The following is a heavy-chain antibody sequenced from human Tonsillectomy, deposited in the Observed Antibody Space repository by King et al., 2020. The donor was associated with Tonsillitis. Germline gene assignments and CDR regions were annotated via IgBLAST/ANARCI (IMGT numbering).Heavy chain of an antibody. V-gene: IGHV3-21*01. D-gene: IGHD1-26*01. CDR2: INRNSSYI. CDR1: GFTFSSYS. Sequence: VQLVESGGGLVKPGGSLRLSCAASGFTFSSYSLNWVRQAPGKGLEWVSSINRNSSYIYYADSVKGRLTISRDNAKNSLYLQMNSLRAEDTAVYYCVGGNYYAFDYWGQGTLVTVSS. J-gene: IGHJ4*02. CDR3: VGGNYYAFDY.